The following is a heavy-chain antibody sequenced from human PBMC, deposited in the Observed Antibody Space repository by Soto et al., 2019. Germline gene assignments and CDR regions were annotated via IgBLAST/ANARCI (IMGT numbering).Heavy chain of an antibody. V-gene: IGHV3-30-3*01. CDR2: ISYDGSNK. J-gene: IGHJ2*01. Sequence: QVQLVESGGGVLQPGRSLRLSCAASGFTFSSYALHWVRQAPGKGLEWVAVISYDGSNKYYADSVKGRFTISRDNSKNTVYLQMNSLRPEDTAVYYCASPLWRDDYNWGYFDLWGRGTLVTVSS. CDR3: ASPLWRDDYNWGYFDL. D-gene: IGHD4-4*01. CDR1: GFTFSSYA.